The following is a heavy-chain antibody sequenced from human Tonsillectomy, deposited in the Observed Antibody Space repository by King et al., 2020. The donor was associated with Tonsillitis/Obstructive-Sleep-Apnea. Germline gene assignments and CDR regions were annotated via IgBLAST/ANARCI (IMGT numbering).Heavy chain of an antibody. CDR2: IIPILDIT. CDR1: GGTFSSYA. V-gene: IGHV1-69*10. Sequence: QLVQSGAEVKKPGSSVKVSCKTSGGTFSSYAITWVRQAPGQGLEWMGAIIPILDITNYAQNFQGRVTITADKSTSTVYMELSSLRSDDTAVYSCAREVDGDYSGHGVDVWGQGTTVIVSS. J-gene: IGHJ6*02. D-gene: IGHD4-17*01. CDR3: AREVDGDYSGHGVDV.